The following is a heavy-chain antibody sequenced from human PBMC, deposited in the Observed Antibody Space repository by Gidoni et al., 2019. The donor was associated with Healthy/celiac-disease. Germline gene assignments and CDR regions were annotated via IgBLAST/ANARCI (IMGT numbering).Heavy chain of an antibody. CDR2: ISYDGSNK. J-gene: IGHJ4*02. V-gene: IGHV3-30*18. D-gene: IGHD2-2*02. CDR1: GFTFSSYG. Sequence: QVQLVESGGGVVQPGRSLRLSCAASGFTFSSYGMHWVRQAPGKGLAWVAVISYDGSNKYYADSVKGRVTISRDNSKNTLYLQMNSLRAEDTAVYYCANLLGYCSSTSCYTDRDYWGQGTLVTVSS. CDR3: ANLLGYCSSTSCYTDRDY.